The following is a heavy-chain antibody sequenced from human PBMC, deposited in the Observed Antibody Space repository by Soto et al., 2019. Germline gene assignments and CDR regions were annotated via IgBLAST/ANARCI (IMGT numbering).Heavy chain of an antibody. Sequence: ASVKVSCKASGYTFTSYDINWVRQATGQGLEWMGWMNPNSGNTGYAQKFQGRVTMTRNTSISTAYMELSSLRSEDTAVYYCADLRGTTALFDYWGQGTLVTVSS. V-gene: IGHV1-8*01. J-gene: IGHJ4*02. CDR3: ADLRGTTALFDY. D-gene: IGHD1-1*01. CDR2: MNPNSGNT. CDR1: GYTFTSYD.